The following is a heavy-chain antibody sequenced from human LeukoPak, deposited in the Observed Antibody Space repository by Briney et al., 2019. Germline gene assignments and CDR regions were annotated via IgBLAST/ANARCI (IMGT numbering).Heavy chain of an antibody. V-gene: IGHV3-21*01. CDR3: AREEGATPSDAFVI. D-gene: IGHD1-26*01. CDR1: GFTFSSYS. Sequence: GGSLRLSCAASGFTFSSYSMNWVRQAPGKGLEWVSSISSSSSYIYYADSVKGRFTISRDNAKNSLYLRMNSLRAEDTAVYYWAREEGATPSDAFVIWGKGKRVTVP. CDR2: ISSSSSYI. J-gene: IGHJ3*02.